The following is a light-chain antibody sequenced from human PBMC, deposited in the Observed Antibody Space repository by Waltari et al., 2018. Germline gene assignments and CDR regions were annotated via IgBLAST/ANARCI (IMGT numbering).Light chain of an antibody. J-gene: IGKJ2*01. Sequence: EIVMTQSLATLSVSPGERATLSCRASQSVSSNLAWYQQKPGQAPRLLIYGASTRATGIPARFSGSGSGTEFTLTISSLQSEDFAVYYCQQYNLWPPYTFGQGTKLEIK. V-gene: IGKV3-15*01. CDR3: QQYNLWPPYT. CDR1: QSVSSN. CDR2: GAS.